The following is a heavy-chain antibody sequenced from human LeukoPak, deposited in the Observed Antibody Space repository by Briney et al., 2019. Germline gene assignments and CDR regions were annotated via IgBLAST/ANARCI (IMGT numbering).Heavy chain of an antibody. CDR3: TRGISQKKTYYYDSSGLYGMDV. CDR1: GFTVSSNY. Sequence: GGSLRLSCAASGFTVSSNYMSWVRQAPGKGLEWVSLIYTGGGTYYADSVKGRFTISRDNSKNTLYLQMNGLRAGDTAVYYCTRGISQKKTYYYDSSGLYGMDVWGQGTTVTVSS. CDR2: IYTGGGT. J-gene: IGHJ6*02. V-gene: IGHV3-53*01. D-gene: IGHD3-22*01.